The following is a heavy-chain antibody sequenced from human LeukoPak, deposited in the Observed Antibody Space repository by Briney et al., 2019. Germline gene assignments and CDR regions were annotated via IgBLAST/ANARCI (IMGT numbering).Heavy chain of an antibody. CDR1: GFIVNSYG. J-gene: IGHJ5*02. V-gene: IGHV3-66*02. Sequence: GGSLRLSCAASGFIVNSYGMSWVRQAPGKGLAWVSLIYSDGVTQYADSVKGRFTISRDNSKNTLYLQMNSLRDEDTAVYFCARDRAEGKTWVEFDPWGQGTLVTVS. CDR2: IYSDGVT. CDR3: ARDRAEGKTWVEFDP.